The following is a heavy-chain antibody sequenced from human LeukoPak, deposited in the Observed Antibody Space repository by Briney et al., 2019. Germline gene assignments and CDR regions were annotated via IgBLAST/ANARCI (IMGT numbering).Heavy chain of an antibody. V-gene: IGHV4-4*02. J-gene: IGHJ4*02. CDR1: GGSISSSNW. CDR2: IYHSGST. D-gene: IGHD3-3*01. CDR3: ARDLFGSGEIFDY. Sequence: SGTLSLTCAVSGGSISSSNWWSWVRPPPGKGLEWIGEIYHSGSTNYNPSLKSRVTISVDKSKNQFSLKLSSVTAADTAVYYCARDLFGSGEIFDYWGQGTLVTVSS.